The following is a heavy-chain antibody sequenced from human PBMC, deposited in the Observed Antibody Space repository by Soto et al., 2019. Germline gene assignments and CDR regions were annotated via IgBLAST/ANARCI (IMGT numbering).Heavy chain of an antibody. CDR1: GGSFSDYY. D-gene: IGHD6-6*01. V-gene: IGHV4-34*01. CDR2: IDHVGST. Sequence: PSETLSLTCAFYGGSFSDYYWGWLRQPPGKGLEWIGEIDHVGSTMYNPSLKSRVTISVDTSKNQFSLKLSSVTAADTAVYYCAARPQSSRTFDYWGQGTLVTVSS. CDR3: AARPQSSRTFDY. J-gene: IGHJ4*02.